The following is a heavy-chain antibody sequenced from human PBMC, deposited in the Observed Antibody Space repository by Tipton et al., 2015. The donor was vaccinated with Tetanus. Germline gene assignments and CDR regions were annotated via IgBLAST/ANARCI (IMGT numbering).Heavy chain of an antibody. CDR2: IYYSGST. D-gene: IGHD1-26*01. J-gene: IGHJ4*02. V-gene: IGHV4-31*03. CDR1: GGSISSGGYY. Sequence: LRLSCTVSGGSISSGGYYWRWIRQHPGKGLEWIGDIYYSGSTYYNPSLKCRVTISVDTSKNQFSLKLNSVTAADTAVYYCARDQARGARGWNYFDYWGQGTRVTVSS. CDR3: ARDQARGARGWNYFDY.